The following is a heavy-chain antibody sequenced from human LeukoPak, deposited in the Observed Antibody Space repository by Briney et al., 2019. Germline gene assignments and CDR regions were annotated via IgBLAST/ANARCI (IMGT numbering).Heavy chain of an antibody. CDR3: ARAAGDRRYYYYYYMDV. V-gene: IGHV1-2*02. CDR1: GYTFTGYY. D-gene: IGHD3-16*01. J-gene: IGHJ6*03. Sequence: GASVKVFCKASGYTFTGYYMHWVRQAPGQGLEWMGWINPNSGGTNYAQKFQGRVTMTRDTSISTAYMELSRLRSDDTAVYYCARAAGDRRYYYYYYMDVWGKGTTVTVSS. CDR2: INPNSGGT.